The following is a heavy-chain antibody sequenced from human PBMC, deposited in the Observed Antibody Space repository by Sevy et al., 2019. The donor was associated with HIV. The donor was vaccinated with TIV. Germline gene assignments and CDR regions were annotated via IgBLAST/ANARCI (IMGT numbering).Heavy chain of an antibody. D-gene: IGHD6-13*01. Sequence: GGSLRLSCAASGFTFSSYGMHWVRQAPGKGLEWVAVISYDGSNKYYADSVKGRFTISRDNSKNTLYLQMNSLRAEDTAVYYCAKGVDSSSWYVSGFDYWGQGTLVTVSS. CDR2: ISYDGSNK. J-gene: IGHJ4*02. V-gene: IGHV3-30*18. CDR3: AKGVDSSSWYVSGFDY. CDR1: GFTFSSYG.